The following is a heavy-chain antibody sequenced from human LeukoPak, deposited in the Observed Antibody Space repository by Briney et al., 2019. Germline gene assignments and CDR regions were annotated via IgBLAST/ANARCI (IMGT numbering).Heavy chain of an antibody. CDR3: AREVGYCSGGSCYFGFDY. D-gene: IGHD2-15*01. Sequence: GGSLRLSCAASGFTFSSYWLSWGRQAPGKGLGRVSNIKQDGSGKYYVDSVKGRFTISRDNTKNSLFLQMNSLRAEDTAVYYCAREVGYCSGGSCYFGFDYWGQGTLVTVSS. J-gene: IGHJ4*02. V-gene: IGHV3-7*03. CDR2: IKQDGSGK. CDR1: GFTFSSYW.